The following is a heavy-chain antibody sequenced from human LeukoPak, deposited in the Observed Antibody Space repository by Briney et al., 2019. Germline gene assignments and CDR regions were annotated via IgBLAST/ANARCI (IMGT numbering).Heavy chain of an antibody. CDR3: ARVDYDSSGYFDY. V-gene: IGHV4-59*01. CDR1: GGSISTFY. J-gene: IGHJ4*02. CDR2: VYYSGST. D-gene: IGHD3-22*01. Sequence: PSETLSLTCTVSGGSISTFYWSWLRQPHGKQLEWIGYVYYSGSTNYNPSFKTRVTISVDTSKNQFSLKLSSVTPADTAVYYCARVDYDSSGYFDYWGQGTLVTVSS.